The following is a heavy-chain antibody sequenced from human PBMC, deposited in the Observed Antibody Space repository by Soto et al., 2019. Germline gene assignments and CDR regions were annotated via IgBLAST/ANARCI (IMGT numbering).Heavy chain of an antibody. D-gene: IGHD3-10*01. Sequence: SETLSLTCTVSGGSISSSSYYWGWIRQPPGKGLEWIGSIYYSGSTYYNPSLKSRVTISVDTSKNQFSLKLSSVTAADTSVYYCARALTYIAMVRGAGFDYWGQGTLVTVSS. CDR2: IYYSGST. V-gene: IGHV4-39*01. CDR3: ARALTYIAMVRGAGFDY. J-gene: IGHJ4*02. CDR1: GGSISSSSYY.